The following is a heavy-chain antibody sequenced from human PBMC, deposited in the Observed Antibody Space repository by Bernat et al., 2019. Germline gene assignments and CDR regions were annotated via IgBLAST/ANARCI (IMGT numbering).Heavy chain of an antibody. J-gene: IGHJ3*02. CDR2: IYHSGST. D-gene: IGHD3-9*01. V-gene: IGHV4-30-2*01. CDR1: GGSISSGGYS. Sequence: QLQLQESGSGLVKPPQTLSLTCAVSGGSISSGGYSWSWIRQPPGKGLEWIGYIYHSGSTYYNPSLKSRVTISVDRSKNQFSLKLSSVTAADTAVYYCARGSLRYFDWLLATDAFDIWGQGTMVTVSS. CDR3: ARGSLRYFDWLLATDAFDI.